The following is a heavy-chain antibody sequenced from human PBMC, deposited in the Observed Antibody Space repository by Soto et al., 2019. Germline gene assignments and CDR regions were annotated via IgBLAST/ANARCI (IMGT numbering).Heavy chain of an antibody. CDR1: GFTFDDYA. D-gene: IGHD2-21*01. V-gene: IGHV3-9*01. Sequence: EVQLVESGGGLVQPGRSLRLSCAASGFTFDDYAMHWVRQAPGKGLEWVSGISWNSGSIGYAVSVKGRFTISRDNAKNSLYLQMNSLRAEDTALYYCAKDTAGEILRYYFDYWGQGTLVTVSS. CDR2: ISWNSGSI. J-gene: IGHJ4*02. CDR3: AKDTAGEILRYYFDY.